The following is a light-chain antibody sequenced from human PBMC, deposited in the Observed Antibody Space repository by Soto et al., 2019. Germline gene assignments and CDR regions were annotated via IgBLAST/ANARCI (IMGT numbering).Light chain of an antibody. J-gene: IGLJ3*02. CDR2: VVS. V-gene: IGLV2-14*01. Sequence: QSALTQPASVSGSPGQSIAISCTGTSSDVGGYNYVSWHQQHPGKAPKVLISVVSNRPSGVSNRFSGSKSGNTASLTISGLQPEDEADYYCCSYTSTYTLVFGGGTKLTVL. CDR1: SSDVGGYNY. CDR3: CSYTSTYTLV.